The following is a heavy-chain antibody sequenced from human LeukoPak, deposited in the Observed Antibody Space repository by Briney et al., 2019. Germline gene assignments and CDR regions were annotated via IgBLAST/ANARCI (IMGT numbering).Heavy chain of an antibody. V-gene: IGHV3-53*01. Sequence: GGSLRLSCAVSGFTVNSNYMAWVRQAPGKGLECVSVLYSGGSTYYADSVRGLFIVSRDNSKNTVFLQMNSLRAEDTAVYYCARSSGIYFWDAMDVWGQGTTVTVSS. J-gene: IGHJ6*02. CDR1: GFTVNSNY. D-gene: IGHD1-26*01. CDR3: ARSSGIYFWDAMDV. CDR2: LYSGGST.